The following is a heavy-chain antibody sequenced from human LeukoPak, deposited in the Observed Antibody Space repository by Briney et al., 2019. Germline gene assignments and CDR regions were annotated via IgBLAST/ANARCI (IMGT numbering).Heavy chain of an antibody. CDR2: IIPILGIA. D-gene: IGHD3-9*01. CDR3: ARDCGGAALRYFDWLSTAESYFDL. V-gene: IGHV1-69*10. CDR1: GGTFSSYA. Sequence: ASVTVSCKASGGTFSSYAISWVRQAPGQGLEWMGGIIPILGIANYAQKFQGRVTITADKSTSTAYMELSSLRSEDTAVYYCARDCGGAALRYFDWLSTAESYFDLWGRGTLVTVSS. J-gene: IGHJ2*01.